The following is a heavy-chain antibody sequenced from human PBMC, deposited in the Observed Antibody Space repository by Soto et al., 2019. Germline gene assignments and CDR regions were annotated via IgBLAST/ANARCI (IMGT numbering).Heavy chain of an antibody. V-gene: IGHV4-31*03. J-gene: IGHJ6*02. D-gene: IGHD1-20*01. CDR2: IYYSGST. CDR3: ARYKSTYYYGMDV. Sequence: PSETLSLTCTVSGGSINSGGYYWSWIRQHPGKGLEWIGYIYYSGSTYYNPSLKSRVTISVDTSKNQFSLKLSSVTAADTAVYYCARYKSTYYYGMDVSGQGTTLTVSS. CDR1: GGSINSGGYY.